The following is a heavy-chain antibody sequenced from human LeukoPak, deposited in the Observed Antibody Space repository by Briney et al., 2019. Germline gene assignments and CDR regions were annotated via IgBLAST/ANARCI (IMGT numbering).Heavy chain of an antibody. J-gene: IGHJ4*02. D-gene: IGHD6-19*01. Sequence: ASVKPCCSPARSLVDQYGISRGGQSPGQGLKCLGWFSCYNRHTRYAQKLQGRVPMTTDTPTSTVYMELRSLRSDDTAVYFCARDPSNSSGYRVYHDYWGQRALVTVSS. CDR3: ARDPSNSSGYRVYHDY. CDR1: RSLVDQYG. V-gene: IGHV1-18*01. CDR2: FSCYNRHT.